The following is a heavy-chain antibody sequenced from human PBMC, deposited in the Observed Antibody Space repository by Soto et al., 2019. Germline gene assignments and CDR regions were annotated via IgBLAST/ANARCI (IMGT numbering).Heavy chain of an antibody. CDR2: INHSGST. J-gene: IGHJ6*02. CDR1: GGSFSGYY. CDR3: ARPGLTGYFPYYYGMDV. Sequence: SETLSLTCAVYGGSFSGYYWSWIRQPPGKGLEWIGEINHSGSTNYNPSLKSRVTISVDTSKNQFSLKLSSVTAADTAVYYCARPGLTGYFPYYYGMDVWGQGTTVTVSS. V-gene: IGHV4-34*01. D-gene: IGHD3-9*01.